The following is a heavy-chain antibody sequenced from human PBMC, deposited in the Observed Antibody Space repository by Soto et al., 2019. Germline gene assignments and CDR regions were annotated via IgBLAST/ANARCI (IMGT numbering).Heavy chain of an antibody. CDR2: INAGNGNT. Sequence: EASVKVSCKASGYTFTIYAMHWVRQAPGQRLEWMGWINAGNGNTKYSQKFQGRVTITRDTSISTAYLQWSSLKASDTAMYYCARSMDIVLVPTAMHRTFDPWGQGTLVTVSS. J-gene: IGHJ5*02. CDR1: GYTFTIYA. CDR3: ARSMDIVLVPTAMHRTFDP. D-gene: IGHD2-2*03. V-gene: IGHV1-3*01.